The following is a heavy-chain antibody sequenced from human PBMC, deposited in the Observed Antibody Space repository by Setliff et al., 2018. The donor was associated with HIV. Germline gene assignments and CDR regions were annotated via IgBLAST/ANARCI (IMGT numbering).Heavy chain of an antibody. CDR1: GQFISDGYY. J-gene: IGHJ5*02. CDR2: VYRSGKT. D-gene: IGHD3-16*01. V-gene: IGHV4-38-2*02. Sequence: PSETLSLTCTVSGQFISDGYYWGWIRQPPGKGLEWIGSVYRSGKTYYNPSLKSRVTMSADTSKNQISLMLRSMTAADTAVYYCAKHDFGEGSCFDPWGQGSLVTVSS. CDR3: AKHDFGEGSCFDP.